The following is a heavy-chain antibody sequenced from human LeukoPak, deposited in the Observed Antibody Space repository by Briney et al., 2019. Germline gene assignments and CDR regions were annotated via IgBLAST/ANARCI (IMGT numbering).Heavy chain of an antibody. Sequence: GGSLRLSCAASGFTFSSYAMSWVRQAPGKGLEWISAISGSGGSTYYADSVKGRFTISRDNAKNSLYLQMNSLRAEDTAVYYCARDGPDYGDYPDYWGQGTLVTVSS. V-gene: IGHV3-23*01. CDR3: ARDGPDYGDYPDY. CDR2: ISGSGGST. D-gene: IGHD4-17*01. J-gene: IGHJ4*02. CDR1: GFTFSSYA.